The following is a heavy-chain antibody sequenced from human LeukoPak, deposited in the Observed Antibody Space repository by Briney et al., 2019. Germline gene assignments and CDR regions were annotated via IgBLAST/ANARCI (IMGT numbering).Heavy chain of an antibody. CDR3: ARAFGVVINGGWFDP. J-gene: IGHJ5*02. Sequence: PSETLSLTCSVSGGSIISGDYYWSWIRQPPGKGLQWIGYIYYSGSTYYNPSLKSRVTISVDTSKNQFSLRLSSVTAADTAMYYCARAFGVVINGGWFDPWGQGTLVTVSS. D-gene: IGHD3-3*01. V-gene: IGHV4-30-4*08. CDR1: GGSIISGDYY. CDR2: IYYSGST.